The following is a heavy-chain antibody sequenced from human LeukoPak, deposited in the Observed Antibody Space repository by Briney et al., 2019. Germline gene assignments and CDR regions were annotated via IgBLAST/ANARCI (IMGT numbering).Heavy chain of an antibody. CDR2: IYSGGST. V-gene: IGHV3-66*01. D-gene: IGHD3-22*01. Sequence: PGGSLRLSCAASGFTVSSNYMSWVRQAPGKGLEWVSVIYSGGSTYYADSVKGRFTISRDNSKNTLYLQMNGLRAEDTAVYYCARARLLLGVFDPWGQGTLVTVSS. CDR1: GFTVSSNY. CDR3: ARARLLLGVFDP. J-gene: IGHJ5*02.